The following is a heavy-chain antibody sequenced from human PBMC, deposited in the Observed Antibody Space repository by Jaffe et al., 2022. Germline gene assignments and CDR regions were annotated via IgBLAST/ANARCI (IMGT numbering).Heavy chain of an antibody. CDR1: GGSISSGSYY. J-gene: IGHJ6*03. D-gene: IGHD1-26*01. CDR3: ARVGYRYSGIQDYYYYYMDV. CDR2: IYTSGST. V-gene: IGHV4-61*02. Sequence: QVQLQESGPGLVKPSQTLSLTCTVSGGSISSGSYYWSWIRQPAGKGLEWIGRIYTSGSTNYNPSLKSRVTISVDTSKNQFSLKLSSVTAADTAVYYCARVGYRYSGIQDYYYYYMDVWGKGTTVTVSS.